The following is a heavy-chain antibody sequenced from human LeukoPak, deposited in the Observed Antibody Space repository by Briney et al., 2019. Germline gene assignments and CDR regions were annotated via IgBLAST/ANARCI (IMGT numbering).Heavy chain of an antibody. Sequence: GGSLRLSCAASGFTFSSYGMHWVRQAPGKGLEWVAYLQFDGSNEQYADSVKGRFSISRDSSKHILYLQMNSLRAEDTAVYYCAKDRCSNGIGCYYYYMDVWGKGTTVTISS. CDR2: LQFDGSNE. J-gene: IGHJ6*03. CDR1: GFTFSSYG. D-gene: IGHD2-8*01. V-gene: IGHV3-30*02. CDR3: AKDRCSNGIGCYYYYMDV.